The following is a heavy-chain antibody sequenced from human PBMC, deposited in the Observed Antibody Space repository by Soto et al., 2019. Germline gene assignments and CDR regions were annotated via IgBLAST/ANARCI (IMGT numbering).Heavy chain of an antibody. D-gene: IGHD3-16*01. CDR3: ARIKLVEFFFINVDVYDMDV. CDR1: GFTLSNYA. CDR2: ISSDSRYI. V-gene: IGHV3-48*02. Sequence: EVQLVESGGGLVQPGGSLRLSCAASGFTLSNYAVNWVRHAPGKGLEWVSYISSDSRYIYYGDSVKGRFTISRDNARNSVYLQMNSLRDEDTAVYYCARIKLVEFFFINVDVYDMDVWGQGTPVSASS. J-gene: IGHJ6*02.